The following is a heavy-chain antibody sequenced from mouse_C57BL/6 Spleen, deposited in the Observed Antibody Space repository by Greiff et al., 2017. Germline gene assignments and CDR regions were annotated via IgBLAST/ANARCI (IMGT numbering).Heavy chain of an antibody. CDR3: ARPAQATPWFAY. D-gene: IGHD3-2*02. Sequence: QVQLQQSGAELARPGASVKLSCKASGYTFTSYGISWVKQRTGQGLEWIGEIYPRSGNTYYNEKFKGKATLPANKSSSTAYMEVRSRTSDDSAVYFGARPAQATPWFAYWGQGTLVTVSA. V-gene: IGHV1-81*01. CDR2: IYPRSGNT. J-gene: IGHJ3*01. CDR1: GYTFTSYG.